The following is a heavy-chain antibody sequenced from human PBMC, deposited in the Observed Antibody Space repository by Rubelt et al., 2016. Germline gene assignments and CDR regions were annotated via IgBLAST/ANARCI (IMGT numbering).Heavy chain of an antibody. J-gene: IGHJ4*02. D-gene: IGHD2-15*01. Sequence: QVQLQQWGAGLLKPSETLSLTCAVYGGSFSGYYWSWIRQPPGKGLEWIGEINHSGSTNYNPSLNGRVTIAVDTSKNQFPLKLSSVTAADTAVYYCARARSGGDYWGQGTLVTVSS. V-gene: IGHV4-34*01. CDR1: GGSFSGYY. CDR3: ARARSGGDY. CDR2: INHSGST.